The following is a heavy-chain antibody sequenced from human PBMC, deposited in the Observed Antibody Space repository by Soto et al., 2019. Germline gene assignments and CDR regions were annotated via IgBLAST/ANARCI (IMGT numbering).Heavy chain of an antibody. J-gene: IGHJ4*02. Sequence: EVRLVESGGGLVQPGGSLRLSCAASGFTFFSYTMSWVRQAPGKGLEWVSYISTGGGTINYADSVEGRFTISRDNAKNSLYLQMNSLSAEDTAVYYCATGRGIYWGQGILVTVSS. V-gene: IGHV3-48*01. D-gene: IGHD3-10*01. CDR1: GFTFFSYT. CDR2: ISTGGGTI. CDR3: ATGRGIY.